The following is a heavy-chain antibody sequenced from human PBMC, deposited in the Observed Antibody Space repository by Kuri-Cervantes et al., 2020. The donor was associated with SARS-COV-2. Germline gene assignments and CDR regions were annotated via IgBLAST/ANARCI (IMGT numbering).Heavy chain of an antibody. CDR3: ARDGIVVVPAAIWAEGYFDL. CDR2: ISSSGSTI. D-gene: IGHD2-2*02. V-gene: IGHV3-11*04. J-gene: IGHJ2*01. Sequence: GESLKISCAASGFTFSDYYMSWIRQAPGKGLEWVSYISSSGSTIYYADSVKGRFTISRDNAKNSLYLQMNSLRAEDTAVYYCARDGIVVVPAAIWAEGYFDLWGRGTLVTVSS. CDR1: GFTFSDYY.